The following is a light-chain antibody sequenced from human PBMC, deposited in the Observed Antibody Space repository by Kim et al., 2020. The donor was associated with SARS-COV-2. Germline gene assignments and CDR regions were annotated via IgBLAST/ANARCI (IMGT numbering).Light chain of an antibody. CDR2: GKN. CDR1: SLRSYY. CDR3: NSRDSNDNVV. V-gene: IGLV3-19*01. Sequence: VALGQTVRITCKGDSLRSYYATWYQQKPGQAPIVVIYGKNNRPSGIPDRFSGSSSGNTASLTITGTQAGDEADYCCNSRDSNDNVVFGGGTQLTVL. J-gene: IGLJ2*01.